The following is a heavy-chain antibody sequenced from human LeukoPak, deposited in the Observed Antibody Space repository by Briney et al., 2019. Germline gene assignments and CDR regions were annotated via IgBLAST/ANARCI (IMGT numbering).Heavy chain of an antibody. J-gene: IGHJ1*01. D-gene: IGHD6-13*01. CDR3: ATYSSSWEGEYFQH. CDR2: IYYSGSI. Sequence: HPSETLSLTCIVSGGSISSYYWSWIRQPPGKGLEWIGYIYYSGSINYNPSLKSRVTISVDTSKNQFSLKLNSVTAADTAVYYCATYSSSWEGEYFQHWGQGTLVTVSS. CDR1: GGSISSYY. V-gene: IGHV4-59*08.